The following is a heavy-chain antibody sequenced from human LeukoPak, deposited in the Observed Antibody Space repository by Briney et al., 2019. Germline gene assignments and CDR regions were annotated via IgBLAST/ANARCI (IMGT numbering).Heavy chain of an antibody. V-gene: IGHV1-46*01. J-gene: IGHJ3*02. Sequence: ASVKVSCKASGYTFTSYYMHWVRQAPGQGLEWMGIINPSGGSTSYAQKFQGRVTMTRDMSTSTVYMELSSLRSEDTAVYYCARVGGSYYAFDIWGQGTMVTVSS. CDR2: INPSGGST. D-gene: IGHD1-26*01. CDR1: GYTFTSYY. CDR3: ARVGGSYYAFDI.